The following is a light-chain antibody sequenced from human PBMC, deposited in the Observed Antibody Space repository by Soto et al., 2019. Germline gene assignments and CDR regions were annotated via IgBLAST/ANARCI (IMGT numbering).Light chain of an antibody. J-gene: IGLJ1*01. Sequence: QSVLTQPPSVSGAPGQRVTISCTGSSSNIGAGYDVHWYQQLPGRAPKLLIYANSNRPSGVPDRFSGSRSDTSASLAITGRQAEDEADYSCQSYDSSLSGFYVFGTGTQLTVL. CDR3: QSYDSSLSGFYV. CDR2: ANS. V-gene: IGLV1-40*01. CDR1: SSNIGAGYD.